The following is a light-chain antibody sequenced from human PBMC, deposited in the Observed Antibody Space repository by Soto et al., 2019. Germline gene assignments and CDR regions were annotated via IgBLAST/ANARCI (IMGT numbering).Light chain of an antibody. CDR2: AAS. J-gene: IGKJ4*01. Sequence: DIQMTQSPSLLSASTGDRVTISCRMSQGISSYLAWYQQKPGKVPKLLIYAASTLQSGVPSRFSGSGSGTDFTLTISSLQPEDVATYYCQKCGIAPFTFGGGTKVDIK. V-gene: IGKV1-27*01. CDR1: QGISSY. CDR3: QKCGIAPFT.